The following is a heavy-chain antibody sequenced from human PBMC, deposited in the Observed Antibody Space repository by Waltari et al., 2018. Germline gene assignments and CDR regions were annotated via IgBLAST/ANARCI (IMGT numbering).Heavy chain of an antibody. CDR2: ILYSGCT. Sequence: QLQLQESGPGLVKPSETLSLTCTVSGGSISSSSYYWGWIRQPPGKGLEWIGCILYSGCTYANPSLNSRFTISVDTSKNQFSLKLSSVTAADTAVYYCARDSLTVTIRFAIWGQGTMVTVSS. CDR1: GGSISSSSYY. J-gene: IGHJ3*02. V-gene: IGHV4-39*07. D-gene: IGHD4-17*01. CDR3: ARDSLTVTIRFAI.